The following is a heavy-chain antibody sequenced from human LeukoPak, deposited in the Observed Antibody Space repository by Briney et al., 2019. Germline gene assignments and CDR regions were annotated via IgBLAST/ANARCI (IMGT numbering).Heavy chain of an antibody. CDR3: ARGRTTTFGVVIVPFDY. V-gene: IGHV3-7*03. CDR1: GFTFSTSW. CDR2: IKKDGSET. D-gene: IGHD3-3*01. Sequence: PGGSLRLSCAASGFTFSTSWMSWVRQVPGKGLEWVANIKKDGSETYYVDSVKGRFTISRDNAKNSLYLQMNSLRADDTAVYYCARGRTTTFGVVIVPFDYWGQGTLVTVSS. J-gene: IGHJ4*02.